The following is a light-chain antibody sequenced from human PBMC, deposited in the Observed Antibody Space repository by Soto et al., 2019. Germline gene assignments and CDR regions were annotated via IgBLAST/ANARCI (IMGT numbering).Light chain of an antibody. V-gene: IGKV1-12*01. Sequence: DIQMTQSPSFVSVFVGDTVTITCRASQGIRTYLAWYHQKPGKAPNLLIYGASTLQSGVPSRFSGGGSGTDFTLTINSLQPEDFGTYFCQQAYSLPLTFGGGTKVEIK. CDR2: GAS. CDR1: QGIRTY. CDR3: QQAYSLPLT. J-gene: IGKJ4*01.